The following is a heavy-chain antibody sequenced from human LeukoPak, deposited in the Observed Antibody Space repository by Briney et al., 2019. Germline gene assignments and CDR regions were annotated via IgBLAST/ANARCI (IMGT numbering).Heavy chain of an antibody. J-gene: IGHJ4*02. CDR1: GGSFSGYY. V-gene: IGHV4-34*01. D-gene: IGHD2-15*01. CDR2: ISHSGST. CDR3: ARGGSRIVVVVAARKPHYFDY. Sequence: SETLSLTCAVYGGSFSGYYWSWIRQPPGKGLEWIGEISHSGSTNYNPSLKSRVTISVDTSRNQFSLKLSSVTAADTAVYYCARGGSRIVVVVAARKPHYFDYWGQGTLVTVSS.